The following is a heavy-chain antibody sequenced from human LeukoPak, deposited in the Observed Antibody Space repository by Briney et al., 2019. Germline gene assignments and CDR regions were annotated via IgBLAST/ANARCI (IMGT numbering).Heavy chain of an antibody. Sequence: ETLSLTCTVSGDSINNNNYYWGWIRQPPGKGLEWIGNIYYNGRTYYSPSLKSRGTISVDTSNNQFSLKLSSVTAADTAVYYCARITDRTIFGEIMHGFDIWGQGTPVTVSS. CDR2: IYYNGRT. D-gene: IGHD3-3*01. V-gene: IGHV4-39*01. CDR3: ARITDRTIFGEIMHGFDI. J-gene: IGHJ3*02. CDR1: GDSINNNNYY.